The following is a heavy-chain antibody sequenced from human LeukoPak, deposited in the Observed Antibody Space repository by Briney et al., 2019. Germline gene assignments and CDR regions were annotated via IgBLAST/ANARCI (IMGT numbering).Heavy chain of an antibody. D-gene: IGHD2-2*01. J-gene: IGHJ3*02. CDR1: GFTFSSYA. CDR2: ISGSGGST. V-gene: IGHV3-23*01. CDR3: AKDDRYCSSTSCSLGAFDI. Sequence: GGSLRLSCAASGFTFSSYAMSWVRQAPGKGLEWVSAISGSGGSTYYADSVKGRFTISRDNSKNTLYLHMNSLRAEDTAVYYCAKDDRYCSSTSCSLGAFDIWGQGTMVTVSS.